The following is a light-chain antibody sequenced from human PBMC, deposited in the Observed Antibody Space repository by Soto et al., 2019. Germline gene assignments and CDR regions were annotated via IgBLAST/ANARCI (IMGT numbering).Light chain of an antibody. Sequence: QSVLTQPRSVSGSPGQSVSISCTGTSSDVGGYNYVSWYQQHPGKAPKVMIYDVSKRPSGVPDRFSGSKSGNTASLTISGLQSEDEADYYCCSYAGRHTYVFGTGTKLTVL. J-gene: IGLJ1*01. CDR1: SSDVGGYNY. CDR2: DVS. V-gene: IGLV2-11*01. CDR3: CSYAGRHTYV.